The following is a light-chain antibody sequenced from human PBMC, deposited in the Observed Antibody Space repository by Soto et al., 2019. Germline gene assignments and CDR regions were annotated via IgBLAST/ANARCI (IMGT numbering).Light chain of an antibody. CDR2: AS. CDR1: QSVSDMY. Sequence: EIVLTQSPGTLSLSPGERATLSCRASQSVSDMYLAWYQQKPGQAPRLLIYASTRATGIPDRFSGSGSGTDYTLTISRVEPEDFAVYFCQHYGTSALFGPGHKVDIK. J-gene: IGKJ3*01. CDR3: QHYGTSAL. V-gene: IGKV3-20*01.